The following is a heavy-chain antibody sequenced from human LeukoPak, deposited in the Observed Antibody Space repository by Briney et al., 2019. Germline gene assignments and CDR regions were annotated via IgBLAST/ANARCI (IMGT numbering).Heavy chain of an antibody. CDR1: GYTFTSYG. CDR2: ISAYNGNT. CDR3: ARSSPLYYYHGLDV. D-gene: IGHD6-13*01. V-gene: IGHV1-18*04. J-gene: IGHJ6*04. Sequence: ASVKVSCKASGYTFTSYGISWVRQAPGQGLEWMGWISAYNGNTNYAQKLQGRVTMTTDTSTSTAYMELRSLRSDDTATYYCARSSPLYYYHGLDVWGKGTTVTVSS.